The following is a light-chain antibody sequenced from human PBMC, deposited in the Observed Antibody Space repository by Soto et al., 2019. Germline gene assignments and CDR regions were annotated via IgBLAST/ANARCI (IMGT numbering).Light chain of an antibody. CDR1: QSITNW. CDR3: QQYNSYSPLT. Sequence: DIPMTQSPSTLSASVGDRVTITCRASQSITNWLAWYQQKPGKAPKLLVYDASSLESGVPSRFSGSGSGTEFTLTISSLQPDDFAAYYCQQYNSYSPLTFGPGPKVDI. CDR2: DAS. J-gene: IGKJ3*01. V-gene: IGKV1-5*01.